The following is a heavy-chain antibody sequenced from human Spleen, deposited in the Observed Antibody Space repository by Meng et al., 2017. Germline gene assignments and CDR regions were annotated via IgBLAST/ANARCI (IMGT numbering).Heavy chain of an antibody. J-gene: IGHJ4*02. D-gene: IGHD6-13*01. CDR1: GYTFTGYY. CDR3: ARDEDISAAGKLFGDY. Sequence: ASVKVSCKASGYTFTGYYMHWVRQAPGQGLEWMGRINPNSGGTHYAQRFQGRVTMTGDTSISTAYMELSGLRSDDTAMYYCARDEDISAAGKLFGDYWGQGTLVTVPQ. V-gene: IGHV1-2*06. CDR2: INPNSGGT.